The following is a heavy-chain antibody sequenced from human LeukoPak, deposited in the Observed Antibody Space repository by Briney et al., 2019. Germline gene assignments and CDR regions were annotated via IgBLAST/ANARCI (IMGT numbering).Heavy chain of an antibody. J-gene: IGHJ4*02. Sequence: SGTLSLTCAVSGVSISSSTWWSWVRPPPGRGLEWIWVIYHSGSTNYNPSLKSRLTISVDKSKNQFSLKLSSLTAADTAVYYCASVHTAMVTFDYWGQGTLVTVSS. CDR1: GVSISSSTW. D-gene: IGHD5-18*01. CDR3: ASVHTAMVTFDY. CDR2: IYHSGST. V-gene: IGHV4-4*02.